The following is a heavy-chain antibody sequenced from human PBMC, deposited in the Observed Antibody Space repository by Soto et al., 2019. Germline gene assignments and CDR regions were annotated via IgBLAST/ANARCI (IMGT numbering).Heavy chain of an antibody. CDR2: VDVAGDT. J-gene: IGHJ5*01. V-gene: IGHV3-13*01. CDR3: GRGEVRGSFGQGWFDS. Sequence: PGGSLRLSCAASGFTLSSYDMHWVRQATGKGLEWVSVVDVAGDTKYSDSAKGRFTISRENASNSLYLQHHTLTVGDTAGDYCGRGEVRGSFGQGWFDSWGQGIQVTVSS. CDR1: GFTLSSYD. D-gene: IGHD3-10*01.